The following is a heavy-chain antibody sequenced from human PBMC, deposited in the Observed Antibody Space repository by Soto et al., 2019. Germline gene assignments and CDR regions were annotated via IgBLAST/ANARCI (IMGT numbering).Heavy chain of an antibody. J-gene: IGHJ6*02. Sequence: QVQLVQSGAEVKKPGASVKVSYKASGYTFTSYYMHWVRQAPGQGLEWMGIINPSGGSTSYAQKFQGRVTMTRDTSTSTVYMELSSLRSEDTAVYYCARPGAARPRDYYYGMDVWGQGTTVTVSS. CDR3: ARPGAARPRDYYYGMDV. V-gene: IGHV1-46*01. D-gene: IGHD6-6*01. CDR1: GYTFTSYY. CDR2: INPSGGST.